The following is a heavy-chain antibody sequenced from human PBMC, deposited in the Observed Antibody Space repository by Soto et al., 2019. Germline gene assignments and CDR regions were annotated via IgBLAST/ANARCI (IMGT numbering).Heavy chain of an antibody. J-gene: IGHJ4*02. V-gene: IGHV3-23*01. D-gene: IGHD2-2*01. Sequence: GGSLRLSCAASGFTFSSYAISWVRQPPGKGLEWVSAISGSGGSTYYADSVKGRFTIYRDNSKNTLYLQMNSLRAEDTAVYYCVKDIRYIVVVAGLDYWGQGTLVTVSS. CDR2: ISGSGGST. CDR3: VKDIRYIVVVAGLDY. CDR1: GFTFSSYA.